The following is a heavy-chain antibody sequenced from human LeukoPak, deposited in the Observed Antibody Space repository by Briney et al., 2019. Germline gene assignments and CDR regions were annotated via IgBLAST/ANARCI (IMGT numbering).Heavy chain of an antibody. D-gene: IGHD1-26*01. CDR2: IGYDGSKE. V-gene: IGHV3-33*01. CDR1: GFTFSAYG. CDR3: ARDWNGSPAYDTFDF. Sequence: GGSLRLSCAVSGFTFSAYGMHWVRQAPGKGLEWVAVIGYDGSKEYYLDAVKGRFTISRDNSKNTLFLQMNSLRVDDTAVYYCARDWNGSPAYDTFDFWGQGTMVTVSP. J-gene: IGHJ3*01.